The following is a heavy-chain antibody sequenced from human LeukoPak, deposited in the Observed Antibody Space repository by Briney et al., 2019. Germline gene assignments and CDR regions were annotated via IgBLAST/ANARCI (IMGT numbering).Heavy chain of an antibody. CDR1: GFTFSSYS. CDR3: AKDYYYGSGSPYY. D-gene: IGHD3-10*01. Sequence: PGGSLRLSCAASGFTFSSYSMNWVRQAPGKGLEWVSSISSSSSYIYYADSVKGRFTISRDNSKNTLYLQMSSLRADDTALYYCAKDYYYGSGSPYYWGQGTLVTVSS. V-gene: IGHV3-21*06. J-gene: IGHJ4*02. CDR2: ISSSSSYI.